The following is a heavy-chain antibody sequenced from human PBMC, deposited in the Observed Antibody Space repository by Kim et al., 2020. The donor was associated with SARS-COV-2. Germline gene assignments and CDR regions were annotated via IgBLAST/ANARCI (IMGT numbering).Heavy chain of an antibody. D-gene: IGHD3-10*01. CDR2: IYNTGST. Sequence: SETLSLTCSVSGGSITNYYWSWIRQPPGKGLEWIGYIYNTGSTNYNPSLKSRVTISLDTSNKQFPLRLTSVTAADTAVYYCAREIMVPSSRYYFYLMDV. CDR3: AREIMVPSSRYYFYLMDV. CDR1: GGSITNYY. J-gene: IGHJ6*01. V-gene: IGHV4-59*13.